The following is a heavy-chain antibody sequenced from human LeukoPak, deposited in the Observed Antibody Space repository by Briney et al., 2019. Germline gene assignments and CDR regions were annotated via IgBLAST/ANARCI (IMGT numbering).Heavy chain of an antibody. Sequence: PGGSLRLSCAASGLIFSSYAMHWVRQAPGKGLEWVAVISYDGRSKYYADSVKGRFTISRDNSKNTLYLQMNSLRAEDMAVYYCARAGPYGYSYADYWGQGTLVTVSS. CDR1: GLIFSSYA. CDR2: ISYDGRSK. J-gene: IGHJ4*02. V-gene: IGHV3-30*04. D-gene: IGHD5-18*01. CDR3: ARAGPYGYSYADY.